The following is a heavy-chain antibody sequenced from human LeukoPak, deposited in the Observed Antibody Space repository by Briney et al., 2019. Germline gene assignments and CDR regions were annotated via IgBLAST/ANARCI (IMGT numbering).Heavy chain of an antibody. CDR2: SNSDGSST. D-gene: IGHD6-13*01. CDR1: GFTFSSYW. V-gene: IGHV3-74*01. J-gene: IGHJ4*02. Sequence: GSLRLSCVASGFTFSSYWMHWVRQAPGKGLVWVSRSNSDGSSTSYAESVKGRLTISRDNAKNTLYLQMNGLRAEDTAVYYCARGASGSSWFGGFDFWGQGTLVTVSS. CDR3: ARGASGSSWFGGFDF.